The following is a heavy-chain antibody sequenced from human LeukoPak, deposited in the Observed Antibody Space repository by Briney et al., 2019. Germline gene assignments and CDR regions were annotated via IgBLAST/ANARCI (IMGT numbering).Heavy chain of an antibody. CDR1: GGSFSGYY. CDR2: INHSGST. D-gene: IGHD4-23*01. Sequence: SETLSLTCAVYGGSFSGYYWSWIRQPPGKGLEWIGEINHSGSTNYNPSLKSRVTISVDTSKNQFSLKLSSVTAADTAVYYCARTRYGGNSGAFDIWGQGTMVTVSS. V-gene: IGHV4-34*01. CDR3: ARTRYGGNSGAFDI. J-gene: IGHJ3*02.